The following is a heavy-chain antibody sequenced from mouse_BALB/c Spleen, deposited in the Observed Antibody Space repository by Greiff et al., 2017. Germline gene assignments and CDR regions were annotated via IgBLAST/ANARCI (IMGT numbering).Heavy chain of an antibody. CDR2: ISSGGST. Sequence: EVQGVESGGGLVKPGGSLKLSCAASGFTFSSYAMSWVRQTPEKRLEWVASISSGGSTYYPDSVKGRFTISRDNARNILYLQMSSLRSEDTAMYYCARGDGSPLDYWGQGTSVTVSS. J-gene: IGHJ4*01. D-gene: IGHD1-1*01. V-gene: IGHV5-6-5*01. CDR3: ARGDGSPLDY. CDR1: GFTFSSYA.